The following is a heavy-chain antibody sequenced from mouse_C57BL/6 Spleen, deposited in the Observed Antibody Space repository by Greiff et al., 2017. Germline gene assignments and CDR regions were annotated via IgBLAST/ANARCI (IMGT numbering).Heavy chain of an antibody. J-gene: IGHJ1*03. CDR3: ARLYYGYDYWYFDV. D-gene: IGHD2-2*01. CDR2: INPNNGGT. Sequence: DVKLQESGPELVKPGASVKIPCKASGYTFTDYNMDWVKQSHGKSLEWIGDINPNNGGTIYNQKFKGKATLTVDKSSSTAYMELRSLTSEDTAVYYCARLYYGYDYWYFDVWGTGTTVTVSS. V-gene: IGHV1-18*01. CDR1: GYTFTDYN.